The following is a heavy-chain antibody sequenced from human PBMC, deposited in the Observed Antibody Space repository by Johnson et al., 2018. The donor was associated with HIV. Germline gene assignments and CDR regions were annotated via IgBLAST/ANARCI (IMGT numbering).Heavy chain of an antibody. CDR2: IKSKTDGGTT. Sequence: VQLVESGGGLVQPGRSLRLSCAASGFTFSNAWMNWVRQAPGKGLEWIGRIKSKTDGGTTDYAAPVKGRFTISRDDSKNRLHLQMNSLKTEDTAVYYCTTGLTIFGVVILDAFDVWGQGTMVTVSS. CDR3: TTGLTIFGVVILDAFDV. V-gene: IGHV3-15*01. D-gene: IGHD3-3*01. J-gene: IGHJ3*01. CDR1: GFTFSNAW.